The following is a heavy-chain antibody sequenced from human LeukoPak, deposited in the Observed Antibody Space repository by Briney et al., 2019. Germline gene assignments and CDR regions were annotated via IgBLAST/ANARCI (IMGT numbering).Heavy chain of an antibody. CDR3: ARDYDRYYMDV. CDR1: GFTFSSYW. CDR2: INTESTST. Sequence: HPGGSLRLSCAASGFTFSSYWIHWVRQAPGKGLVWVSRINTESTSTSYADSVKGRFTISRDNAKNTLYLQMNSLRPEDTAVYYCARDYDRYYMDVWGKGTTVTVSS. D-gene: IGHD3-3*01. V-gene: IGHV3-74*01. J-gene: IGHJ6*03.